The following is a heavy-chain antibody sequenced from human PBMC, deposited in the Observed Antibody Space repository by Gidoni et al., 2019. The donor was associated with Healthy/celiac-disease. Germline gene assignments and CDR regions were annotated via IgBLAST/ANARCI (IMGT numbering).Heavy chain of an antibody. CDR1: GRSISSGSYY. Sequence: QVQLQESGPGLVKPSQTLSLTCTVAGRSISSGSYYWSWIRQPAGKGLEWIGRIYTSGSTNYNPSLKSRVTISVDTSKNQFSLKLSSVTAADTAVYYCARCPYYYDSGAAFDIWGQGTMVTVSS. J-gene: IGHJ3*02. CDR3: ARCPYYYDSGAAFDI. D-gene: IGHD3-22*01. CDR2: IYTSGST. V-gene: IGHV4-61*02.